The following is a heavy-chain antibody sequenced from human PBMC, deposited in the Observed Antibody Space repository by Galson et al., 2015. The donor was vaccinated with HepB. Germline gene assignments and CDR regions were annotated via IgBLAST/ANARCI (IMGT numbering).Heavy chain of an antibody. CDR3: AGGSYWES. CDR2: INPDGSK. CDR1: GFTLSSSW. J-gene: IGHJ5*02. Sequence: SLRLSCAASGFTLSSSWMSWVRQVPGKGLVCVSHINPDGSKNYADSVKGRFTISRDNAKNTLYLQMNSLRVEDTALYYCAGGSYWESWGQGTLVTVSS. V-gene: IGHV3-74*01. D-gene: IGHD1-26*01.